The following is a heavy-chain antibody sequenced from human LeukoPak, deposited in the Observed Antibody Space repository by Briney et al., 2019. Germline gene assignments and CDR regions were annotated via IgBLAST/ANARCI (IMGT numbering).Heavy chain of an antibody. CDR2: INHSGST. Sequence: SETLSLTCAVYGGIFSGYYWSWLRQPPGKGLEWIGEINHSGSTNYNPSLKSRVTISVDTSKNKFSLKLSSVTAADTAVYYCARYGYRLSDLDYWGQGTLVTVSS. CDR3: ARYGYRLSDLDY. J-gene: IGHJ4*02. D-gene: IGHD5-18*01. CDR1: GGIFSGYY. V-gene: IGHV4-34*01.